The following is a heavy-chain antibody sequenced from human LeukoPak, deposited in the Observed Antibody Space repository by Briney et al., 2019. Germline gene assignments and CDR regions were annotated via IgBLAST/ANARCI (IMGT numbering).Heavy chain of an antibody. Sequence: GGSLRLSCTASGFTFGDHAMSWARQAPGKGLEWVTFIRSKTHGETTEYAASVKGRFTISRDDSKSIAYLQMNSLKTEDTAVYYCTRGRSGWYTISDYWGQGTLVTVSS. CDR2: IRSKTHGETT. D-gene: IGHD6-19*01. CDR1: GFTFGDHA. V-gene: IGHV3-49*04. CDR3: TRGRSGWYTISDY. J-gene: IGHJ4*02.